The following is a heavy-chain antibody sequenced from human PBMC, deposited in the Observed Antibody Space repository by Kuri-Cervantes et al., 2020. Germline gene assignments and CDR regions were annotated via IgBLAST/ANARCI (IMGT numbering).Heavy chain of an antibody. CDR2: IGTAGDK. D-gene: IGHD5-12*01. Sequence: GESLKISCAASGFTFSSYDMHWVRQATGKGLEWVSAIGTAGDKYYPGSVKGRFTISRDNSKNTLYLQMNSLRAEDTAVYYCAKDIVDIVATALDYRGQGTLVTVSS. J-gene: IGHJ4*02. CDR1: GFTFSSYD. CDR3: AKDIVDIVATALDY. V-gene: IGHV3-13*01.